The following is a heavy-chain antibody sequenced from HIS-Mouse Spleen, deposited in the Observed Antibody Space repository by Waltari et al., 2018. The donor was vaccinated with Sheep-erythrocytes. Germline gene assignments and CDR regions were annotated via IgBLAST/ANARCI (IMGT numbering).Heavy chain of an antibody. CDR2: IYYSGST. V-gene: IGHV4-39*01. J-gene: IGHJ4*02. D-gene: IGHD3-22*01. CDR3: ARLYYYDSSGYYFDY. CDR1: GCSISSSSYY. Sequence: QLQLQESGPGLVKPSETLALTCTVSGCSISSSSYYWGWLRQPPGKGLEWIGSIYYSGSTYYNPSLKSRVTISVDTSKNQFSLKLSSVTAADTAVYYCARLYYYDSSGYYFDYWGQGTLVTVSS.